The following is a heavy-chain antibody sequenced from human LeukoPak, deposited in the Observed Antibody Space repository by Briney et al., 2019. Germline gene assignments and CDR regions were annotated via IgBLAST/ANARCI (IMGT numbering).Heavy chain of an antibody. CDR2: ISASGGST. D-gene: IGHD6-19*01. V-gene: IGHV3-23*01. Sequence: PGGSLRLSCAASGFTFSSSAMSWVRQVPGKGLEWVSGISASGGSTYYADSVRGRFTISRDNSKNTLYVQMNSLRDEDTAVYYCAKDPLGSGWPSFDYWGQGTLVTVSS. CDR3: AKDPLGSGWPSFDY. CDR1: GFTFSSSA. J-gene: IGHJ4*02.